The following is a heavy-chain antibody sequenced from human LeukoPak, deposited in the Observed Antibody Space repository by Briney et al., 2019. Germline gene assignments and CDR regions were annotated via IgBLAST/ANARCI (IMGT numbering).Heavy chain of an antibody. Sequence: GGALRLSFAASGCTFRNYWRHWVGQAPGKGLVWVSRINSDGSSTTYADSVKGRFAMSRDNAKNTLYLQMNSLRAEDTAVYYCARGGFGIVVVSAIDYWGQGTLGTVSS. D-gene: IGHD2-21*01. CDR2: INSDGSST. V-gene: IGHV3-74*01. CDR3: ARGGFGIVVVSAIDY. J-gene: IGHJ4*02. CDR1: GCTFRNYW.